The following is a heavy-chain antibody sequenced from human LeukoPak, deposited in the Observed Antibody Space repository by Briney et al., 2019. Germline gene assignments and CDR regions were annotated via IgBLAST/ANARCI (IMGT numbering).Heavy chain of an antibody. D-gene: IGHD3-10*01. CDR1: GYSISSGYH. CDR2: IYYSGST. J-gene: IGHJ5*02. V-gene: IGHV4-38-2*02. CDR3: VRSNGSGSYFP. Sequence: PSETLSLTCTVSGYSISSGYHWGWIRQPPGKGLEWIGSIYYSGSTNYNPSLKSRATISVDVSENQFSLKLSSVTATDTAVYYCVRSNGSGSYFPWGQGTLVTVSS.